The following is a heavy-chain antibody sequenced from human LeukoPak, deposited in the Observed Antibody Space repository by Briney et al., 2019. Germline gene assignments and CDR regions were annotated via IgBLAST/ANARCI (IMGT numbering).Heavy chain of an antibody. Sequence: SETLSLTCTVSGGSISSYYWSWIRQSPGKGLEWIGYIYYNGSTNYNPSLKSRVTISVDTSKNQFSLKLSSVTAADTAVYYCARAETDWFDPWGQGTLVTVSS. CDR2: IYYNGST. V-gene: IGHV4-59*01. J-gene: IGHJ5*02. CDR3: ARAETDWFDP. CDR1: GGSISSYY.